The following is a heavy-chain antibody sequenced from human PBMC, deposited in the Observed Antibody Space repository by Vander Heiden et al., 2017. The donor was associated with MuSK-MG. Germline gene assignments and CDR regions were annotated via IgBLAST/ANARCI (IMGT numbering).Heavy chain of an antibody. J-gene: IGHJ6*03. CDR1: GFTFSSYT. Sequence: EVQLVESGGGLVQPGGSLRPSCAASGFTFSSYTWNWVRQAPGKGLEWVSYISSGSSTRYYADSVKGRFTISRDNAKNSLYLQMNSLRAEDTAVYYCARGYDSSGRYYYYYYMDVWGKGTTVTVSS. D-gene: IGHD3-22*01. V-gene: IGHV3-48*01. CDR3: ARGYDSSGRYYYYYYMDV. CDR2: ISSGSSTR.